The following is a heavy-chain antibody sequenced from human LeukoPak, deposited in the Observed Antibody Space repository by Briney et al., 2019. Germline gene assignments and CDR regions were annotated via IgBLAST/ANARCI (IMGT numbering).Heavy chain of an antibody. Sequence: PGGSLRLACAASGFTFSSYAVHWVRQAPGKGLEWVAVISYDGIYTYYADSMKGRFTISRDNSRNTLYLEMNSLRAEDTAVYYCARGADGSYSSGSYSSHYGMDVWGQGTTVTVSS. CDR2: ISYDGIYT. CDR1: GFTFSSYA. CDR3: ARGADGSYSSGSYSSHYGMDV. D-gene: IGHD6-19*01. V-gene: IGHV3-30-3*01. J-gene: IGHJ6*02.